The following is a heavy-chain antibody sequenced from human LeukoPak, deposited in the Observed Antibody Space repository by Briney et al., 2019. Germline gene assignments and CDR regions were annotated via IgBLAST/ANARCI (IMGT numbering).Heavy chain of an antibody. CDR3: AREVSGILTGYWLHSYNWFDP. Sequence: SETLSLTCTVSGGSINSYYWSWIRQPPGKGLEWIGYIYYSGSTNYNPSLKSRVTISVDTSKNQFSLKLSSVTAADTAVYYCAREVSGILTGYWLHSYNWFDPWGQGTLVTVSS. CDR1: GGSINSYY. CDR2: IYYSGST. D-gene: IGHD3-9*01. J-gene: IGHJ5*02. V-gene: IGHV4-59*01.